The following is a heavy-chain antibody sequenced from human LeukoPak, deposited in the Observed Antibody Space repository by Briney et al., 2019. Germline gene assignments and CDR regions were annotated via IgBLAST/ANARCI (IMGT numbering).Heavy chain of an antibody. V-gene: IGHV3-23*01. D-gene: IGHD6-19*01. CDR2: ISGSGGTT. CDR1: GFTFSSYA. CDR3: AKVSSSGWYARFDF. Sequence: GGSLRLYCADSGFTFSSYAMSWVRQAPGKGLEWVSGISGSGGTTYHADSVKGRFTISRDNSKNTLYLQMSSLRAEDTAVYYCAKVSSSGWYARFDFWGQGTLVTVSS. J-gene: IGHJ4*02.